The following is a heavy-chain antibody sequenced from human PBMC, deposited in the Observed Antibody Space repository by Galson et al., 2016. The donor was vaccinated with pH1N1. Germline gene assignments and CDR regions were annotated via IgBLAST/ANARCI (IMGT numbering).Heavy chain of an antibody. D-gene: IGHD5-12*01. CDR3: ARGSGYSGYDPEYYFDY. J-gene: IGHJ4*02. CDR1: GYNFNVYY. Sequence: VKVSCKASGYNFNVYYMHWVRQAPGQGLQWMGWIDPNSGTTYYAQKFQGRVTMTRDTSISTAYMELSRLRSDDTAVYSCARGSGYSGYDPEYYFDYWGQGTLVTVSS. V-gene: IGHV1-2*02. CDR2: IDPNSGTT.